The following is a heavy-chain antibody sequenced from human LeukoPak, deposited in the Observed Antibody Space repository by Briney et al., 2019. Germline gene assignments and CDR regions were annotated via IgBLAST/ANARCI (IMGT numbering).Heavy chain of an antibody. CDR3: AKDTVVVVPAAHSYYYYYMDV. CDR2: VSTSGGDT. J-gene: IGHJ6*03. Sequence: GGSLRLSCAASGFTFSTYAMSWVRQAPGKGLEWVSSVSTSGGDTYNADSVKGRFTISRDNSKNTLYLQMNSLRAEDTAVYYCAKDTVVVVPAAHSYYYYYMDVWGKGTTVTISS. D-gene: IGHD2-2*01. CDR1: GFTFSTYA. V-gene: IGHV3-23*01.